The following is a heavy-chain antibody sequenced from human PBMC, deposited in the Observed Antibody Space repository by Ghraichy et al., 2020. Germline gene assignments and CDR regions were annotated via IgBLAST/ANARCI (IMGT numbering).Heavy chain of an antibody. CDR3: ARSYTTSWHTGGYFDY. V-gene: IGHV1-69*05. D-gene: IGHD6-13*01. CDR2: IIPIFGTT. J-gene: IGHJ4*02. Sequence: SVKVSCKASGGTFSRYAFNWVRQAPGQGLEWMGTIIPIFGTTNFAKKFQGRVTITTDESTSTAYMELSSLTSDDTAIYYCARSYTTSWHTGGYFDYWGQGTLVTVSS. CDR1: GGTFSRYA.